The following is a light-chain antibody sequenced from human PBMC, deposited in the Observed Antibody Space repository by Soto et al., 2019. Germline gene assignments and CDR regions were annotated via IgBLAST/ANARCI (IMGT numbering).Light chain of an antibody. CDR1: SSDVGGYNY. Sequence: QSALTQPPSASGSPGQSVTISCTGTSSDVGGYNYVSWYQQHPGKAPKLMIYEVSKRPSGVPDLFSGSKSGNTASLTVSGLQSEDEAAYYCSSYAGSNNLGVFGGGTKVTVL. CDR3: SSYAGSNNLGV. CDR2: EVS. V-gene: IGLV2-8*01. J-gene: IGLJ2*01.